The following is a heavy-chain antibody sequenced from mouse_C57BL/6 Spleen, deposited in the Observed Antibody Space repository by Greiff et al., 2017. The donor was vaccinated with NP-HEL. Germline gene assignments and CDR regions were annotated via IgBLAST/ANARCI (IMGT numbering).Heavy chain of an antibody. CDR1: GYTFTDYY. J-gene: IGHJ4*01. Sequence: QVQLQQSGAELVKPGASVKISCKASGYTFTDYYINWVKQRPGQGLEWIGDIYPGSGSTNYNEKFKSKATLTVDTSSSTAYMQLSSLTSEDSAVYYCARGGWLLRDAMDYWGQGTSVTVSS. CDR2: IYPGSGST. CDR3: ARGGWLLRDAMDY. D-gene: IGHD2-3*01. V-gene: IGHV1-55*01.